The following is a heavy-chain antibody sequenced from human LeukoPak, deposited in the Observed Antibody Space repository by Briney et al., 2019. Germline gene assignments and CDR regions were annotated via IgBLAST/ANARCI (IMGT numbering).Heavy chain of an antibody. D-gene: IGHD3-3*01. CDR2: IIPILGIA. Sequence: ASVKVSCKASGGTFSSYAISWVRQAPGQGLEWMGRIIPILGIADYAQKFQGRVTITADKSTSTAYMELSSLRPEDTAVYYCASPFAAPDTFDIWGQGTMVTVSS. CDR1: GGTFSSYA. V-gene: IGHV1-69*04. J-gene: IGHJ3*02. CDR3: ASPFAAPDTFDI.